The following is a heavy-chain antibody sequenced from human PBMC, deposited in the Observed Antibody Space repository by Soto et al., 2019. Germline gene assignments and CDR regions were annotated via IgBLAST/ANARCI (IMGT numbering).Heavy chain of an antibody. CDR3: ARPRGPMTTVTSGNWFDP. CDR2: IYYSGST. CDR1: GGSISSSSYY. V-gene: IGHV4-39*01. D-gene: IGHD4-17*01. J-gene: IGHJ5*02. Sequence: SETLSLTCTVSGGSISSSSYYWGWIRQPPGKGLEWIGSIYYSGSTYYNPSLKSRVTISVDTSKNQFSLKLSSVTAADTAVYYCARPRGPMTTVTSGNWFDPWRQGTLVTVSS.